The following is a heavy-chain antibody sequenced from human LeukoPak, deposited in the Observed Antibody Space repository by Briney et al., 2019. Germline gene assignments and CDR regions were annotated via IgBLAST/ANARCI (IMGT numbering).Heavy chain of an antibody. CDR1: GFTFSSYA. V-gene: IGHV3-23*01. J-gene: IGHJ4*02. CDR3: GGSPLRDSSGYYYFDY. D-gene: IGHD3-22*01. CDR2: ISGSGGST. Sequence: GGSLRLSCAASGFTFSSYAMSWVRQAPGKGLEWVSAISGSGGSTYYADSVKGRFTISRDNSKNTLYLQMNSLRAEDTAVYYCGGSPLRDSSGYYYFDYCGQGTLVTVSS.